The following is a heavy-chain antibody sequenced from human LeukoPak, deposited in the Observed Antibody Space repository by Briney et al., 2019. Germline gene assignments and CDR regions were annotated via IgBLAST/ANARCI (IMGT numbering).Heavy chain of an antibody. CDR1: GGSISSGGHY. D-gene: IGHD6-19*01. Sequence: SETLPLTCTVSGGSISSGGHYWTWIRQHPGKGLEWIGYVYYSGTTYYNPSLRSRVTISVDTSKNQFSLELTSVTAADTAVYYCARDNSGWLYLDYWGQGTLVTVSS. V-gene: IGHV4-31*03. CDR2: VYYSGTT. CDR3: ARDNSGWLYLDY. J-gene: IGHJ4*02.